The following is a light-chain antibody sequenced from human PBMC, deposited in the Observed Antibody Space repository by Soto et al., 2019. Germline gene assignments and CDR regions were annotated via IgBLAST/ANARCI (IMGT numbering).Light chain of an antibody. V-gene: IGKV1-5*01. J-gene: IGKJ1*01. CDR3: QQYNSYPGT. CDR1: QSISSW. CDR2: DAS. Sequence: DIQMTQSPSTLSASVGDRVTITCRASQSISSWLAWYQQKPGKAPKLLIYDASSLESGVPSRFSGSGSGTEFTLTISSLQPDDFATYYRQQYNSYPGTFGQGTKVDIK.